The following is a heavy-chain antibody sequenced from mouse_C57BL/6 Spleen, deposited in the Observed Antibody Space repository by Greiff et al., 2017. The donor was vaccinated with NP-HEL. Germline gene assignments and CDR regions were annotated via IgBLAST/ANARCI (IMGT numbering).Heavy chain of an antibody. V-gene: IGHV7-3*01. Sequence: EVKLVESGGGLVQPGGSLSLSCAASGFTFTDYYMSWVRQPPGKALEWLGFIRNKANGYTTEYSASVKGRFTISRDNSQSILYLQMNALRAEDSATYYCARSLYSKEFAYWGQGTLVTVSA. CDR3: ARSLYSKEFAY. D-gene: IGHD2-5*01. J-gene: IGHJ3*01. CDR2: IRNKANGYTT. CDR1: GFTFTDYY.